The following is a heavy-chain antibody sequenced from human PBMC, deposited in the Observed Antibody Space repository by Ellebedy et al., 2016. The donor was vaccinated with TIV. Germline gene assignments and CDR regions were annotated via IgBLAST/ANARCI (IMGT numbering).Heavy chain of an antibody. D-gene: IGHD2-21*02. J-gene: IGHJ4*02. CDR2: IPYDASNE. Sequence: PGGSLRLSCAVSGFTFSTYPMHWVRQAPGKGLEWVAGIPYDASNEYYADSVKGRFTISRDDSKNTLHLQVNSLRAEDTAVYYCARGQFAFTGPGDSAVDYWGQGTLVTVSS. V-gene: IGHV3-30*04. CDR1: GFTFSTYP. CDR3: ARGQFAFTGPGDSAVDY.